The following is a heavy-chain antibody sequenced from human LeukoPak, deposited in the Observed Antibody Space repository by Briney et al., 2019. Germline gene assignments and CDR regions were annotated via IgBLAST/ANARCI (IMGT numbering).Heavy chain of an antibody. D-gene: IGHD2-2*02. Sequence: SETLSLTCAVYGGSFSGYYWSWIRQPPGKGLEWIGEINHSGSTNYNPSLKSRVTISVDTSKNQFSLKLSSVTAAGTAVYYCARDCSSTGCYTEGLGYWGQGTLVTVSS. CDR3: ARDCSSTGCYTEGLGY. J-gene: IGHJ4*02. V-gene: IGHV4-34*01. CDR1: GGSFSGYY. CDR2: INHSGST.